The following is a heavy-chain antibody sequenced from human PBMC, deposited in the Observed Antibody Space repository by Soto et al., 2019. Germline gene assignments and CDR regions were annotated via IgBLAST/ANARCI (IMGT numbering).Heavy chain of an antibody. V-gene: IGHV3-9*01. J-gene: IGHJ6*03. CDR1: GFTFDDYT. CDR2: ISGNSAKI. D-gene: IGHD5-18*01. Sequence: EVQLVESGGGLVQPGRSLRLSCAASGFTFDDYTIHWVRQAPGKGLEWVSGISGNSAKIGYADSVKGRFTISRDNAKNSVYLQMNSLRPEDTALYYCAKEKWIQRWSLGPMDVWGTGTTVTVSS. CDR3: AKEKWIQRWSLGPMDV.